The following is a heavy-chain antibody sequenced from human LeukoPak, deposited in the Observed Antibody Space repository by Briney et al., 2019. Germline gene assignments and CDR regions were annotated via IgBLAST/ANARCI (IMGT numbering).Heavy chain of an antibody. CDR1: GYTFTSYG. Sequence: ASMKVSCKASGYTFTSYGISWVRQAPGQGLEWMGWISPYNGNTNYAQNLQGRVTMTTDTSTSTAYMELRSLRSDDTAVYYCARAACSGGSCYFYNSYYMDVWGKGTTVTISS. V-gene: IGHV1-18*01. CDR3: ARAACSGGSCYFYNSYYMDV. J-gene: IGHJ6*03. D-gene: IGHD2-15*01. CDR2: ISPYNGNT.